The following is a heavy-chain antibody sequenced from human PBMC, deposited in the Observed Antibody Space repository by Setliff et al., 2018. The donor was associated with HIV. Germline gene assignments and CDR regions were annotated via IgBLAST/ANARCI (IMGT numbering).Heavy chain of an antibody. V-gene: IGHV4-31*11. CDR1: GDSITRGGYY. J-gene: IGHJ4*02. CDR2: IYYSGRT. D-gene: IGHD2-15*01. CDR3: ARGKDPGLYFDN. Sequence: LSLTCAVSGDSITRGGYYWSWIRQFAGKGLEWIADIYYSGRTNYNPSLKSRLTVSIDTSKNHLSLKLTSMTAADTAMYFCARGKDPGLYFDNWRQVMLVTAPQ.